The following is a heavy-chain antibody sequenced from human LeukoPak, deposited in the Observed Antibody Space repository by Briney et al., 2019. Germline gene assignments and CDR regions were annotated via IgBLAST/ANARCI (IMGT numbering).Heavy chain of an antibody. J-gene: IGHJ5*02. Sequence: WGTLRLSCAASGFTFSNYGMNWVRQAPGKGLEWVSGISGSGDTTYYADSVKGRFTISRDNSKNTLYLQMNSLRAEDTAVYYCAKDVSWGSYITWGQGTLVTVSS. V-gene: IGHV3-23*01. D-gene: IGHD3-16*01. CDR3: AKDVSWGSYIT. CDR2: ISGSGDTT. CDR1: GFTFSNYG.